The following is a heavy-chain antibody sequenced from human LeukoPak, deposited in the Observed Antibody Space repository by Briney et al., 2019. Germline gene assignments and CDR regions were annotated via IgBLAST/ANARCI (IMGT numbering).Heavy chain of an antibody. D-gene: IGHD3-3*01. CDR3: AAGTYYDSWSGYSLDPYYFDY. Sequence: SVKVSCKASGFTFTSSAMQWVRQARGQRLEWIGWIVVGSGNTNYAQKFQERVTITRDMSTSTAYMELSSLRSEDTAVYYCAAGTYYDSWSGYSLDPYYFDYWGQGTLVTVSS. CDR1: GFTFTSSA. CDR2: IVVGSGNT. J-gene: IGHJ4*02. V-gene: IGHV1-58*02.